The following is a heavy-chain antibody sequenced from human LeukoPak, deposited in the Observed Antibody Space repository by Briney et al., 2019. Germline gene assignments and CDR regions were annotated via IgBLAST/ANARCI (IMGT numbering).Heavy chain of an antibody. Sequence: PSETLSLTCAVYGGSFSGYYWSWIRQPPGKGLEWIGEINHSGSTNYNPSLKSRVTISVDTSKNQFSLKLSSVTAADTAVYYCARGSARITMVRGVTAFDYWGQGTLVTVSS. V-gene: IGHV4-34*01. D-gene: IGHD3-10*01. J-gene: IGHJ4*02. CDR1: GGSFSGYY. CDR3: ARGSARITMVRGVTAFDY. CDR2: INHSGST.